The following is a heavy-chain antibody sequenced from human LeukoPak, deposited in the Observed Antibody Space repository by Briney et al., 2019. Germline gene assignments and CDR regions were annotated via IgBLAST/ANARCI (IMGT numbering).Heavy chain of an antibody. V-gene: IGHV3-13*01. J-gene: IGHJ4*02. CDR3: ARDKWGGFDY. Sequence: PGGSLRLSCAACGFTFSSYDMHWVRQATGKGLEWVSAIGTAGDTYYPGSVKGRFTISRDNAKNSLYLQMNSLRAEDTAVYYCARDKWGGFDYWGQGTLVTVSS. CDR2: IGTAGDT. CDR1: GFTFSSYD. D-gene: IGHD7-27*01.